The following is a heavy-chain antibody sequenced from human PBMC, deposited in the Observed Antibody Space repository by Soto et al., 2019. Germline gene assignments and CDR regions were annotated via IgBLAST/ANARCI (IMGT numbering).Heavy chain of an antibody. V-gene: IGHV1-46*03. D-gene: IGHD2-2*01. Sequence: ASVKVSCKASGYTFTSYYMHWVRQAPGQGLEWMGIINPSGGSTSYAQKFQGRVTMTRDTSTSTVYMELSSLRSEDTAVYYCARSLVVPAAEYYYFDYWGQGTLVTVS. CDR3: ARSLVVPAAEYYYFDY. CDR2: INPSGGST. J-gene: IGHJ4*02. CDR1: GYTFTSYY.